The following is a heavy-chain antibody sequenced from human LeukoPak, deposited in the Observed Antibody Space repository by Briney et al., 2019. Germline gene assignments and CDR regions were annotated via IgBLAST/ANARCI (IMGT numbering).Heavy chain of an antibody. D-gene: IGHD1-26*01. CDR2: IKKDETEI. V-gene: IGHV3-7*01. CDR3: ATLNWDDGEVSGFDH. J-gene: IGHJ5*02. CDR1: GFSFRNTW. Sequence: GGSLRLSCTASGFSFRNTWMSWVRQAPGKGLEWVANIKKDETEIYYADSVKGRFTISRDNAKRSLYLQMNVLRAADAAVYYCATLNWDDGEVSGFDHWGRGIMVTVSS.